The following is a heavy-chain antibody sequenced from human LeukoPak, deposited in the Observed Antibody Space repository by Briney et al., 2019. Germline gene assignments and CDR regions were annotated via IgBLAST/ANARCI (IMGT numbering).Heavy chain of an antibody. CDR2: IWYDGSNK. Sequence: PGGSLKLSCAASGFTFTDSAMHWVRQAPGKGLEWVAVIWYDGSNKYYADSVKGRFTISRDNSKNTLYLQMNRLRAEDTGVYYCARVGAAIAAAASFDYWGQGTLVTVSS. J-gene: IGHJ4*02. D-gene: IGHD6-13*01. V-gene: IGHV3-33*08. CDR1: GFTFTDSA. CDR3: ARVGAAIAAAASFDY.